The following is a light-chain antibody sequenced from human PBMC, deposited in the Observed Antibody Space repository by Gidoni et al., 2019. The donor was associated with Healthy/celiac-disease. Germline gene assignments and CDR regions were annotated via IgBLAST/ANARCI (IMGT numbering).Light chain of an antibody. V-gene: IGKV1-8*01. CDR2: AAS. CDR1: QGISSY. CDR3: QQYYSYPQT. J-gene: IGKJ1*01. Sequence: AIRMTQSPSSFSASTGDRVTITCRASQGISSYLAWYQQKPGKAPKLLIYAASTLQSGVPSRFSGSGSGTDFTLALSCLQSAGFATYYCQQYYSYPQTFGQGTKVEIK.